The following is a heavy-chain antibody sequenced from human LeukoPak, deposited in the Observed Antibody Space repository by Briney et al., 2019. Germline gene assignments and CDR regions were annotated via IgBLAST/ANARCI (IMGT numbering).Heavy chain of an antibody. Sequence: SETLSLTCAVYGGSFSNSYWSWIRQPPGKGLEWIGEINHSGSTNYNPSLKSRVTISVDTSKNQFSLKLNSVTAADTAVYYCARQGWEQRTFDYWGQGTLVTVSS. V-gene: IGHV4-34*01. CDR1: GGSFSNSY. J-gene: IGHJ4*02. CDR2: INHSGST. CDR3: ARQGWEQRTFDY. D-gene: IGHD1-26*01.